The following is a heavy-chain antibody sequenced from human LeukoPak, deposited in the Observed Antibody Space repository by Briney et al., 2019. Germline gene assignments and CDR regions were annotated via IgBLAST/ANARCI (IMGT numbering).Heavy chain of an antibody. J-gene: IGHJ4*02. V-gene: IGHV3-74*01. D-gene: IGHD3-22*01. CDR1: GFTFSSYW. CDR2: INSDGSST. CDR3: AKGQRITMIVVVISYFDY. Sequence: GGSLRLSCAASGFTFSSYWMHWVRQAPGKGLVWVSRINSDGSSTSYADSVKGRFTISRDNAKNTLYLQMNSLRAEDTAVYYCAKGQRITMIVVVISYFDYWGQGTLVTVSS.